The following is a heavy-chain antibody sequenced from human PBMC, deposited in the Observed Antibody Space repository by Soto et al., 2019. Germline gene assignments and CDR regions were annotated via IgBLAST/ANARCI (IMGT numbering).Heavy chain of an antibody. CDR3: ARDREGGWLVISHDFDY. CDR1: GFTVSSYA. D-gene: IGHD6-19*01. J-gene: IGHJ4*02. V-gene: IGHV3-30-3*01. Sequence: QVQLVESGGGVVQPGRSLRLSCAASGFTVSSYAMHWVRQAPGKGLEWVAVISYDGSNKYYADSVKGRFTISRDNSKNTLYLQMNSLGAEDTAVDYCARDREGGWLVISHDFDYWGQGTLVTVSS. CDR2: ISYDGSNK.